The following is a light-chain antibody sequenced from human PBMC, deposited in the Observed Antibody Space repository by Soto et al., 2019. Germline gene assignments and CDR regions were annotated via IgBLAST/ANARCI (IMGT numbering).Light chain of an antibody. CDR1: QSVSSSY. V-gene: IGKV3-20*01. Sequence: ENVLTQSTGTLSLSPGVRATLSCRASQSVSSSYLAWYQQKPGQAPRLLIYGASSRATGIPDRFSGSGSGTDFTLTISRLEPEDFAVYYCQQYGSSPWTFGQGTKVDI. CDR3: QQYGSSPWT. CDR2: GAS. J-gene: IGKJ1*01.